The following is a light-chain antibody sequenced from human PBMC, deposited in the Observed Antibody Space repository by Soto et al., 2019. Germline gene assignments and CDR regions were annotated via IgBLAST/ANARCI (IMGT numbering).Light chain of an antibody. CDR3: HLWDSSSVV. CDR2: DDS. J-gene: IGLJ2*01. CDR1: NIGSNS. V-gene: IGLV3-21*02. Sequence: SYELTQSPSVSVATGQTARITCGGNNIGSNSVHWYQQKPGQAPVLVVYDDSDRPSGIPERFSGSNSGNTATLTINRVEAGDEADYYCHLWDSSSVVFGGGTKVTVL.